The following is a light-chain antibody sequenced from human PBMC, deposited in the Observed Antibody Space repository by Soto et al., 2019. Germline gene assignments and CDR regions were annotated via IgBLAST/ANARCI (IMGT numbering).Light chain of an antibody. CDR3: QQSYSTPYT. CDR2: AAS. J-gene: IGKJ2*01. CDR1: QSISSY. V-gene: IGKV1-39*01. Sequence: DIQMTQSPSSLSASVGDRVTITCRASQSISSYLNWYQQKPGKAPKLLIYAASSWQCGVPSRFSGSGSGTDFTLTISSLQPEDFATYYCQQSYSTPYTFGQGTKLESK.